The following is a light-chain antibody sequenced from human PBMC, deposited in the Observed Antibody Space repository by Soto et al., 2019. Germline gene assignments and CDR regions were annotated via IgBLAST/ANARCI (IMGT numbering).Light chain of an antibody. J-gene: IGKJ1*01. Sequence: DIQMTQSPSTLSASVGDRVTITCRASQSISSWLAWYQQKPGKAPKLLIYDASSLESGVPSRFSGSRSGTEVTLTISTLQPDDFATYYCQQYNSYSWTVGQGTKVEIK. V-gene: IGKV1-5*01. CDR3: QQYNSYSWT. CDR1: QSISSW. CDR2: DAS.